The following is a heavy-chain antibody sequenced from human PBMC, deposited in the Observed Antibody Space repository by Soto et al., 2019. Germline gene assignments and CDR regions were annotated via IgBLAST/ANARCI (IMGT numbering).Heavy chain of an antibody. CDR2: INHSGST. J-gene: IGHJ5*02. Sequence: SETLSLTCAVYGGSFSGYYWSWIRQPPGKGLEWIGEINHSGSTNYNPSLKSRVTISVDTSKNQFSLKLSSVTAADTAVYYCARGRYYDFWSGYYTNWFDPWGPGPL. V-gene: IGHV4-34*01. CDR1: GGSFSGYY. CDR3: ARGRYYDFWSGYYTNWFDP. D-gene: IGHD3-3*01.